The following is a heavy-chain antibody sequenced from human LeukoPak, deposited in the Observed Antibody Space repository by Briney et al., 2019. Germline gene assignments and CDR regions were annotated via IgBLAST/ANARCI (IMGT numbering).Heavy chain of an antibody. V-gene: IGHV3-64*01. D-gene: IGHD2/OR15-2a*01. CDR2: IGSNEGEI. CDR3: ARGHSGPTWVYFDY. J-gene: IGHJ4*02. Sequence: GGSLRLSCAASGFTFSSYAMHWVRQAPGKGLDYVSGIGSNEGEIYYANSVRGRFTISRDNSKNTLYLQMGSLRTEDMAVYYCARGHSGPTWVYFDYWGQGTLVTVSS. CDR1: GFTFSSYA.